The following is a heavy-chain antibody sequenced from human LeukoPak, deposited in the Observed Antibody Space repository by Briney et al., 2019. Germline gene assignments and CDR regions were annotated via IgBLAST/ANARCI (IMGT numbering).Heavy chain of an antibody. CDR2: IYYSGST. D-gene: IGHD3-10*01. CDR1: GGSISSSSYS. J-gene: IGHJ4*02. CDR3: ARHRRGTMVRGVIGGVFDY. V-gene: IGHV4-39*01. Sequence: SETLSLTCTVSGGSISSSSYSWGWIRQPPGKGLEWIGSIYYSGSTYYNPSLKGRVTISVDTSKNQFSLKLSSVTAADTAVYYCARHRRGTMVRGVIGGVFDYWGQGTLVTVSS.